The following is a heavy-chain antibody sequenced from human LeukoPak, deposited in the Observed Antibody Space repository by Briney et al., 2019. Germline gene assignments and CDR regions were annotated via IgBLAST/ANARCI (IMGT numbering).Heavy chain of an antibody. Sequence: ASVKVSCKASGYTFTSYYMHWVRQAPGQGLEWMGIINPSGGSTSYAQKLQGRVTMTTDTSTSTAYMELRSLRSDDTAVYYCARAGFTYYYDSSGYLQDYWGQGTLVTVSS. CDR3: ARAGFTYYYDSSGYLQDY. V-gene: IGHV1-46*01. J-gene: IGHJ4*02. CDR1: GYTFTSYY. CDR2: INPSGGST. D-gene: IGHD3-22*01.